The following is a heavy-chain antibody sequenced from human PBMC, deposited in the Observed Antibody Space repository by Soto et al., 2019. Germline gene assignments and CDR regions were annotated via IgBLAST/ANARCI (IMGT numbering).Heavy chain of an antibody. V-gene: IGHV1-3*04. J-gene: IGHJ3*02. D-gene: IGHD2-15*01. CDR1: GYTFTSYP. CDR3: AKSQGGCSGGSCYSFNAFDM. CDR2: INTGNGDT. Sequence: QVQLVQSGAEVKKPGASVKVSCKASGYTFTSYPMHWVRLAPGQRLEWMGWINTGNGDTNYSQKFQGRVTITRDTSASTAYMELSSLRSEDTAVYYCAKSQGGCSGGSCYSFNAFDMWGQGTLVTVSS.